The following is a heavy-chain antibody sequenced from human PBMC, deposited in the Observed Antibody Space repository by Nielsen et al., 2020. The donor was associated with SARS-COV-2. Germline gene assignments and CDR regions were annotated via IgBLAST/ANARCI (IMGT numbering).Heavy chain of an antibody. Sequence: SETLSLTCTVSGGSISSSSYYWGWIRQPPGKGLEWIGSIYYSGSTYYNPSLKSRVTISVDTSKNQFSLKLSSVTAADTAVYYCARDAGFWRGADFDYWGQGTLVTVSS. CDR2: IYYSGST. D-gene: IGHD3-3*01. V-gene: IGHV4-39*07. CDR1: GGSISSSSYY. J-gene: IGHJ4*02. CDR3: ARDAGFWRGADFDY.